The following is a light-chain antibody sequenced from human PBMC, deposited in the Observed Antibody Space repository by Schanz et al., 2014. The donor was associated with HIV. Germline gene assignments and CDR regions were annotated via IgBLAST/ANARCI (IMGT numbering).Light chain of an antibody. J-gene: IGKJ1*01. CDR1: QSVSSN. Sequence: ERVMTQSPATLSVSPGERATLSCRASQSVSSNLAWYQQKPGQAPRLLIYGASSRATGVPARFSGSGSGTDFTLTISSLQPDDFAVYYCQQRSNWPPTFGQGTKVEIK. V-gene: IGKV3D-15*01. CDR2: GAS. CDR3: QQRSNWPPT.